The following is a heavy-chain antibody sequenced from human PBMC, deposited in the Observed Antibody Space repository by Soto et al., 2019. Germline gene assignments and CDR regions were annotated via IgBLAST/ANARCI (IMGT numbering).Heavy chain of an antibody. J-gene: IGHJ3*02. D-gene: IGHD6-13*01. Sequence: EAQLVASGGGLVKPGGSLRLSCAASGFTFNDYGINWVRQAPGRGLEWVSSISSSSSFIYYADSVEGRFTISRDNAKNSLSLQMNSLRGEDTAVYYCVRDAGGSSPWAFDIWGQGTMVTVSS. CDR1: GFTFNDYG. V-gene: IGHV3-21*06. CDR3: VRDAGGSSPWAFDI. CDR2: ISSSSSFI.